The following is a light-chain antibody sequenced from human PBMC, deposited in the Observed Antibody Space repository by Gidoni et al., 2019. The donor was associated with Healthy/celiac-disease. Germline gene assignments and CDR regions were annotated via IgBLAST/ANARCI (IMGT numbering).Light chain of an antibody. V-gene: IGKV1-39*01. J-gene: IGKJ4*01. CDR2: AAS. Sequence: DIQMTQSPSSLSASVGDRVPIPCRASQSISNYLNWYQQKPGKAPKLLIYAASSLQSGVPSRCSGSGSGTDFTLTISSLQPEDFATYYCQQSYSTPLTLGGGTKVEIK. CDR1: QSISNY. CDR3: QQSYSTPLT.